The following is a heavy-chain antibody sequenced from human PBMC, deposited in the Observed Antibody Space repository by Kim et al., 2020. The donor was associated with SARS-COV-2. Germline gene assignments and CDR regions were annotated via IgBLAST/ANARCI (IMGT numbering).Heavy chain of an antibody. CDR2: IYYSGST. V-gene: IGHV4-39*01. Sequence: SETLSLTCTVSGGSISSSSYYWGWIRQPPGKGLEWIGSIYYSGSTYYNPSLKSRVTISVDTSKNQFSLKLSSVTAADTAVYYCARHGGYCSSTSCYPLNWFDPWGQGTLVTVSS. CDR1: GGSISSSSYY. D-gene: IGHD2-2*01. CDR3: ARHGGYCSSTSCYPLNWFDP. J-gene: IGHJ5*02.